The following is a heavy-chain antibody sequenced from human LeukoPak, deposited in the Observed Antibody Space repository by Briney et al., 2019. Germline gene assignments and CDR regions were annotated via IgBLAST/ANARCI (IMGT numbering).Heavy chain of an antibody. CDR2: INPNSGGT. D-gene: IGHD4-11*01. CDR1: GYAFTGYY. V-gene: IGHV1-2*02. J-gene: IGHJ4*02. CDR3: ARDAIVRDYSNSDY. Sequence: GASVKASCKASGYAFTGYYIHWVRQAPGQGLAWMGWINPNSGGTNYAQKFQGRVTMTRDTSISTAYMELSRLTSDDTAVYYCARDAIVRDYSNSDYWGQGTLVTVSS.